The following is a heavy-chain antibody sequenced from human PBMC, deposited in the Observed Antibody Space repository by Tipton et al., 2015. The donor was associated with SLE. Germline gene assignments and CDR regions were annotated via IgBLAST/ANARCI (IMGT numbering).Heavy chain of an antibody. Sequence: RSLRLSCAASGFTFSSYGMHWVRQAPGKGLEWVAVISYDGSNKYYADSVKGRFTISRDNSNNTLYLQMNTLRAEDTAVYYCAKVWSYYYDNSGYFWDRPLDYWGQGTLVTVSS. V-gene: IGHV3-30*18. J-gene: IGHJ4*02. CDR2: ISYDGSNK. CDR3: AKVWSYYYDNSGYFWDRPLDY. D-gene: IGHD3-22*01. CDR1: GFTFSSYG.